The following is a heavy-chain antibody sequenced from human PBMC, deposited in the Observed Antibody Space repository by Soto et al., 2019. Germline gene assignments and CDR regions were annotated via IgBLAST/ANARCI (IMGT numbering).Heavy chain of an antibody. V-gene: IGHV3-23*01. CDR1: GFTFSSYA. J-gene: IGHJ4*02. Sequence: EVHLSESGGGLVQPGGSLRLSCAASGFTFSSYAMSWVRQGPGKGLEWVSAISASGVTTHYADSVKGRFTFSRDNSNNELFLQMNSLRAEDTAVYYCAKGPTANPKWYFDSWGQGRLVSVSS. CDR3: AKGPTANPKWYFDS. D-gene: IGHD1-1*01. CDR2: ISASGVTT.